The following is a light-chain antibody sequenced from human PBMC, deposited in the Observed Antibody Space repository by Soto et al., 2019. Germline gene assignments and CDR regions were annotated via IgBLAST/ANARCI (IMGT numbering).Light chain of an antibody. Sequence: EIVLTHSPGTLSLSPGERATLSSRASQSVSSSYLAWYQQKPGQAPRLLIYGASSRATGIPDRFRGSGSGADFTLTISRLEPEDFAVYYCQQYGSSPTFGQGTKVDIK. CDR2: GAS. CDR1: QSVSSSY. CDR3: QQYGSSPT. V-gene: IGKV3-20*01. J-gene: IGKJ1*01.